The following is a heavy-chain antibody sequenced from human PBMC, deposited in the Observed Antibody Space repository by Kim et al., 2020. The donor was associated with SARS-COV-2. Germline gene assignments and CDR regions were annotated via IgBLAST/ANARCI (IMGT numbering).Heavy chain of an antibody. V-gene: IGHV1-46*01. J-gene: IGHJ4*02. Sequence: ASVKVSCKASGYTFTSYYMHWVRQAPGQGLEWMGIINPSGGSTSYAQKFQGRVTMTRDTSTSTVYMELSSLRSEDTAVYYCARDLFVYGDYVDSDYWGQGTLVTVSS. CDR1: GYTFTSYY. CDR2: INPSGGST. CDR3: ARDLFVYGDYVDSDY. D-gene: IGHD4-17*01.